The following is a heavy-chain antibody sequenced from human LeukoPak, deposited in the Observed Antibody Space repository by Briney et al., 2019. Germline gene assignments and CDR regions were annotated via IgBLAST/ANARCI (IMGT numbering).Heavy chain of an antibody. CDR1: GASISGTDW. J-gene: IGHJ4*02. CDR3: ARVVGNTNFDS. CDR2: IYHTGST. D-gene: IGHD2-21*01. Sequence: SETLSLTCAVSGASISGTDWWSWVRQPPGKGLEWIGEIYHTGSTNYNPSLESRVAISVDKSKSHFSLKVTSVTAADTAIYYCARVVGNTNFDSWGQGALVTVSS. V-gene: IGHV4-4*02.